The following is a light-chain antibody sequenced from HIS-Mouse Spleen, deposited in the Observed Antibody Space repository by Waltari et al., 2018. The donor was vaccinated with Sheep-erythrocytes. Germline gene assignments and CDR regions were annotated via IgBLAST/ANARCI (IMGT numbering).Light chain of an antibody. J-gene: IGLJ3*02. Sequence: ALTQPPSASGSPGQSLSIPCTPTSSHVGSSTSVSRYQQHPGKAPKLMIYEVSKRPSGVPDRFSGSKSGNTASLTVSGLQAEDEADYYCSSYAGSNNWVFGGGTKLTVL. V-gene: IGLV2-8*01. CDR3: SSYAGSNNWV. CDR2: EVS. CDR1: SSHVGSSTS.